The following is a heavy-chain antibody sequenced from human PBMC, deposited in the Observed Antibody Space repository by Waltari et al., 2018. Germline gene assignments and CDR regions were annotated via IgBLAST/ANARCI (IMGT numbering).Heavy chain of an antibody. V-gene: IGHV3-23*01. D-gene: IGHD1-20*01. CDR3: AKPFYNWDDPLHS. CDR1: GFIFNNFA. CDR2: ITVSDDT. Sequence: EVQLLESGGGLVQPGGSLRLSCAASGFIFNNFAINWVRLAPGTGLDWVAAITVSDDTFYADSVMGRFTVSRDTSKNTVYLQMNGLRAEDTAIYYCAKPFYNWDDPLHSWGQGTLVAVSS. J-gene: IGHJ4*02.